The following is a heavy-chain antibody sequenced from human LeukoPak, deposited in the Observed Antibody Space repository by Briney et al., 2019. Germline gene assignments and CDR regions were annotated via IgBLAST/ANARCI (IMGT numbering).Heavy chain of an antibody. CDR2: IKKDGREK. J-gene: IGHJ4*02. CDR3: ARDKEGGSNDH. CDR1: GFTFRRHW. D-gene: IGHD2-15*01. Sequence: GGSLRLSCAASGFTFRRHWMSWVRQAPGKGLEWVANIKKDGREKKYVDSVKDRFTISRDNTKNLVYLQMSGLRVDDTAIYYCARDKEGGSNDHWGQGTLVTVSS. V-gene: IGHV3-7*01.